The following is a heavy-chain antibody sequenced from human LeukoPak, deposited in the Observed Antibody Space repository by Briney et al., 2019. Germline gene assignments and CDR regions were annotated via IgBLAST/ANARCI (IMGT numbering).Heavy chain of an antibody. Sequence: GRSLRLSCAASGFTFSSYAMHWVRQAPGKGLEWVAVISYDGSNKYYADSVKGRFTISRDNSKNTLYLQMNSLRAEDTAVYYCARAHYYDSSGYSNCDYWGQGTLVTVSS. CDR3: ARAHYYDSSGYSNCDY. CDR1: GFTFSSYA. J-gene: IGHJ4*02. CDR2: ISYDGSNK. V-gene: IGHV3-30-3*01. D-gene: IGHD3-22*01.